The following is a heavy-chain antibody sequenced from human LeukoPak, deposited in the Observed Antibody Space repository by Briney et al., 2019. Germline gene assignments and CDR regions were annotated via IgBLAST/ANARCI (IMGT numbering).Heavy chain of an antibody. CDR2: IYYSGST. CDR3: ARTPLGVNIVVVPAAHFDY. V-gene: IGHV4-34*01. D-gene: IGHD2-2*01. Sequence: PSETLSLTCAVYGGSFSGYYWSWIRQPPGKGLEWIGSIYYSGSTYYNPSLKSRVTISVDTSKNQFSLKLSSVTAADTAVYYCARTPLGVNIVVVPAAHFDYWGQGTLVTVSS. CDR1: GGSFSGYY. J-gene: IGHJ4*02.